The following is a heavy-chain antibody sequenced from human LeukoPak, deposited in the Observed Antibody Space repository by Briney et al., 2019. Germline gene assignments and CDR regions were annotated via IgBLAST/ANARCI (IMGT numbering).Heavy chain of an antibody. D-gene: IGHD3-3*01. CDR3: AREYDFWSGPNTKPGAFDI. CDR2: ISGSGGST. V-gene: IGHV3-23*01. Sequence: GGSLRPSCAASGFTFSSYAMSWVRQAPGKGLEWVSAISGSGGSTYYADSVKGRFTISRDNAKNSLYLQMNSLRAEDTAVYYCAREYDFWSGPNTKPGAFDIWGQGTMVTVSS. J-gene: IGHJ3*02. CDR1: GFTFSSYA.